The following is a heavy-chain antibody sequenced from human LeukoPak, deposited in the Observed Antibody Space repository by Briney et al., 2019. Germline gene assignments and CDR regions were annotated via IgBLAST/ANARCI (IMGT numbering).Heavy chain of an antibody. CDR3: AGDIVVVPAAIARTNFQH. V-gene: IGHV1-69*02. Sequence: ASVKVSCKASGGTFSSYTISWVRQAPGQGLEWMGRIIPILGIANYAQKFQGRVTITADKSTSTAYMELSSLRSEDTAVYYCAGDIVVVPAAIARTNFQHWGRGTLVTVSS. J-gene: IGHJ1*01. CDR2: IIPILGIA. CDR1: GGTFSSYT. D-gene: IGHD2-2*01.